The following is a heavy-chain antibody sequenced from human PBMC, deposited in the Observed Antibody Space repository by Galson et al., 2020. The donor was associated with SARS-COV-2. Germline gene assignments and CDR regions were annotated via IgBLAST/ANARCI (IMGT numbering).Heavy chain of an antibody. J-gene: IGHJ4*02. CDR1: GGSISSAGYY. D-gene: IGHD5-12*01. Sequence: ETSETLSLTCAVSGGSISSAGYYWSWIRQPPGKGLEWIGYIYYSGGTYFNPSLKSRVTFTLDTSKNQFSLKVRSVTAADTAVYYCARDRGGYGLFDYWGQGTLVTVSS. CDR2: IYYSGGT. V-gene: IGHV4-30-4*01. CDR3: ARDRGGYGLFDY.